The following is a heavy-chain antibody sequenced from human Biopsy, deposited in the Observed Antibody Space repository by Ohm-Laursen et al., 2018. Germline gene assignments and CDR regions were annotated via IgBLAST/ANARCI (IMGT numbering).Heavy chain of an antibody. CDR2: VNPNSGNT. J-gene: IGHJ4*02. D-gene: IGHD6-13*01. V-gene: IGHV1-8*01. CDR1: GYTFTNYD. Sequence: GASVKVSCKASGYTFTNYDINWVRQAPGQGPEWMGWVNPNSGNTGYAQKFQGRVAMTGSTSISTAYMELSSLTSEDTAVYYCAREPFGQQLGPFDYWGQGALVIVSS. CDR3: AREPFGQQLGPFDY.